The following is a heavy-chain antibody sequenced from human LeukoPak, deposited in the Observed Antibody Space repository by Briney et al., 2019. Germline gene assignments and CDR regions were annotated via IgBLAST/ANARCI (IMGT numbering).Heavy chain of an antibody. CDR3: ARVVLRFLEWLDYFDY. CDR2: INHSGST. CDR1: Y. Sequence: YWXXIRQPPGKGXEWIGEINHSGSTNYNPSLKSRVTISVDTSKNQFSLKLSSVTAADTAVYYCARVVLRFLEWLDYFDYWGQGTLVTVSS. J-gene: IGHJ4*02. V-gene: IGHV4-34*01. D-gene: IGHD3-3*01.